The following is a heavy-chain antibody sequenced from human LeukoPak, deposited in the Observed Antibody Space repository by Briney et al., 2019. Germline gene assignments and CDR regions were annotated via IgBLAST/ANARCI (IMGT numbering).Heavy chain of an antibody. CDR2: ISNSGSYI. CDR1: GFSLSDYS. V-gene: IGHV3-21*01. J-gene: IGHJ4*02. Sequence: TGGSERLSCAASGFSLSDYSMNWVRQAPGKGLEWVSFISNSGSYIYYADSLKGRFTISRDNAKNSLYLQMNSLRAEDTAVYYCARVISAALDYWGQGTLVTVSS. CDR3: ARVISAALDY. D-gene: IGHD6-13*01.